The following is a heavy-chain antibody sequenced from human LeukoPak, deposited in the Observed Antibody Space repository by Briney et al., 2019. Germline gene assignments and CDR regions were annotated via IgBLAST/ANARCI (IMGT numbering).Heavy chain of an antibody. J-gene: IGHJ4*02. CDR3: ARDENLSN. Sequence: PGRSLTLSCAASGFTFSSYSMNWVRQPPGKGLEWVSSISSSSSYIYYAHSVKGRFTISRDNAKNSLYLQMNSLRAEDTAVYYCARDENLSNWGQGTLVTVSS. V-gene: IGHV3-21*01. CDR1: GFTFSSYS. D-gene: IGHD2/OR15-2a*01. CDR2: ISSSSSYI.